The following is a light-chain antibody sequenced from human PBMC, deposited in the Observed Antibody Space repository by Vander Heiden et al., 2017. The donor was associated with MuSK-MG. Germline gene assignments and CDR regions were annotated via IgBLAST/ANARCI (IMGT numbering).Light chain of an antibody. J-gene: IGKJ2*01. Sequence: DIVMTQSPDSLAVSLGERATINCKSSQSVSYSYKNKNYLAWYQQKPGQPPKLLIYWASTRESGVPDRFSGSGSGTDFTLTISSLQAEDVAVYYCQQYDSTPYTFGQGTKLEIK. V-gene: IGKV4-1*01. CDR2: WAS. CDR1: QSVSYSYKNKNY. CDR3: QQYDSTPYT.